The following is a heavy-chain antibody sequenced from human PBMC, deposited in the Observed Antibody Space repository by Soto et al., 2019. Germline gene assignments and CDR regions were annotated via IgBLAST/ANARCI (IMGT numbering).Heavy chain of an antibody. CDR2: ISGSGGST. CDR3: AKENSYYDFWSANWFDP. D-gene: IGHD3-3*01. J-gene: IGHJ5*02. CDR1: GFTFSSYA. Sequence: GGSLRLSCAASGFTFSSYAMSWVRQAPGKGLEWVSAISGSGGSTYYADSVKGRFTISRDNSKNTLYLQMNSLRAEDMAVYYCAKENSYYDFWSANWFDPWGQGTLVTVSS. V-gene: IGHV3-23*01.